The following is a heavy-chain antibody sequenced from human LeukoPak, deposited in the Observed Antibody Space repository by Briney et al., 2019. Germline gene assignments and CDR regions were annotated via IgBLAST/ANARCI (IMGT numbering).Heavy chain of an antibody. CDR1: GFTFSNAW. D-gene: IGHD1-26*01. Sequence: GGSLRLSCAASGFTFSNAWMNWVRQAPGKGLEWVGRIKSKTDGGTTDYAAPVKGRFTISRDDSKNTLYLQMNSLRAEDTAVYYCGRDLGGRSGYWGQGTLVTVSS. CDR2: IKSKTDGGTT. CDR3: GRDLGGRSGY. V-gene: IGHV3-15*07. J-gene: IGHJ4*02.